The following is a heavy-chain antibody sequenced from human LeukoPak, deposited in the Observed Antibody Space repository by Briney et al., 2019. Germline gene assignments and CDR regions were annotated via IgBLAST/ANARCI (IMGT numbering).Heavy chain of an antibody. V-gene: IGHV4-31*03. J-gene: IGHJ6*02. Sequence: PSETLSLTCTVSGGSISSGGYYWSWIRQHSGKGLEWIGYIYYSGSTYYNPSLKSRVTISVDTSKNHFSLKLSSVTAADTAVYYCARLNYYDSSGYYRTKNYGMDVWGQGTTVTVSS. CDR2: IYYSGST. CDR1: GGSISSGGYY. CDR3: ARLNYYDSSGYYRTKNYGMDV. D-gene: IGHD3-22*01.